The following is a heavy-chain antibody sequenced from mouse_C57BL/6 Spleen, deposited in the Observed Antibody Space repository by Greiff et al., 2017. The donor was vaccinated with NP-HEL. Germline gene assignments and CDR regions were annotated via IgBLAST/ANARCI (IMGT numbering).Heavy chain of an antibody. CDR1: GFTFSDYG. J-gene: IGHJ2*01. V-gene: IGHV5-17*01. CDR3: ARDYGSSSYYFDY. Sequence: EVKLVESGGGLVKPGGSLKLSCAASGFTFSDYGMHWVRQAPEKGLEWVAYISSGSSTIYYADTVKGRFTISRDNAKNTLFLQMTSLRSEDTARYYCARDYGSSSYYFDYWGQGTTLTVSS. D-gene: IGHD1-1*01. CDR2: ISSGSSTI.